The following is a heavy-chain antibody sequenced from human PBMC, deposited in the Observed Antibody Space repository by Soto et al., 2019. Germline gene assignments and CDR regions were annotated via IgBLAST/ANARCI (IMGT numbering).Heavy chain of an antibody. D-gene: IGHD2-8*01. J-gene: IGHJ6*02. V-gene: IGHV1-18*01. CDR3: ARGVPALIDYYGMDV. CDR1: GYTFTSYG. Sequence: ASVKVSCKASGYTFTSYGISWVRQAPGQGLEWMGWINAYNGNTNYAQKLQGRVTMTTDTSTSTAYMELSSLRSDDTAVYYCARGVPALIDYYGMDVWGQGTTVTVSS. CDR2: INAYNGNT.